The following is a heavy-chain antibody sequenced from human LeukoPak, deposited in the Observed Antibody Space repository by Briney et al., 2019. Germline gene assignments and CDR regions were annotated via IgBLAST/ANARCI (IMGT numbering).Heavy chain of an antibody. Sequence: TGGSLRLSCAASGFTFSSYAMSWVRQAPGKGLEWVSTISGSGGNTYYPDSVKGRFTISRDNSKNTLYMQMNSLRAEDTAVYYCAKVWSGSTSSIDYDYWGQGTLVTVSS. J-gene: IGHJ4*02. CDR1: GFTFSSYA. CDR2: ISGSGGNT. D-gene: IGHD3-10*02. V-gene: IGHV3-23*01. CDR3: AKVWSGSTSSIDYDY.